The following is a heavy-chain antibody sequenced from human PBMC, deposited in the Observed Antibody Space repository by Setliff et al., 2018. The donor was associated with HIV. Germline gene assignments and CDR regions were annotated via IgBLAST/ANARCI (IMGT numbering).Heavy chain of an antibody. CDR1: NYSITSNYY. CDR3: ARLGDFSYSSRYLYAFDF. J-gene: IGHJ4*01. CDR2: INHGGKT. D-gene: IGHD2-8*01. V-gene: IGHV4-38-2*02. Sequence: SETLSLTCIVSNYSITSNYYWAWIRQPLGQGLEWIGSINHGGKTYYSPSLKSRVAISVDTSKNQFSLHFQSVTAADTALYFCARLGDFSYSSRYLYAFDFWGHGALVTVSS.